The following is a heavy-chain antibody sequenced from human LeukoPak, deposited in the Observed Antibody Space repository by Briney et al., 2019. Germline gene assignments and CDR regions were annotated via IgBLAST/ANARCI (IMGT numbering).Heavy chain of an antibody. J-gene: IGHJ1*01. V-gene: IGHV4-34*01. CDR2: INQSGST. Sequence: RPSETLSLTCAVTGNSISSGYYWGWIRQSPGKGLEWIGEINQSGSTNYNPSLKSRVTISVDTSRTQFSLKLSSVTAADTAVYYCARGGYCSGTSCYVQFQPWGQGTLVTVSS. CDR3: ARGGYCSGTSCYVQFQP. D-gene: IGHD2-2*01. CDR1: GNSISSGYY.